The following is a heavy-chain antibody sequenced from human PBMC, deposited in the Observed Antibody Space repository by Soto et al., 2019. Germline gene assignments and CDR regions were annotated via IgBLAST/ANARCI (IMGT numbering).Heavy chain of an antibody. J-gene: IGHJ4*02. CDR3: ARGRSVVVAARFDY. CDR2: INHSGST. V-gene: IGHV4-34*01. CDR1: GGSFSGYY. Sequence: SETLSLTCAVYGGSFSGYYWSWIRQPPGKGLEWIGEINHSGSTNYNPSLKSRVTISVDTSKNQFSLKLSSVTAADTAVYYCARGRSVVVAARFDYWGQGTLVTVSS. D-gene: IGHD2-15*01.